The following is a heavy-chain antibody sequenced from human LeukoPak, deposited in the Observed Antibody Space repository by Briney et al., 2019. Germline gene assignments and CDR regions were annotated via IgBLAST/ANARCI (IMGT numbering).Heavy chain of an antibody. CDR3: ARDLFSGAEMATFDY. V-gene: IGHV3-64*01. CDR2: ISGNGGYT. J-gene: IGHJ4*02. D-gene: IGHD5-24*01. CDR1: GFVFSTYA. Sequence: PGGSLRRSCAASGFVFSTYAMHWVRQAPGKGLEYVSGISGNGGYTDYANSVKGRFTISRDNFKNTLYLQMGSLSAEDMAVYYCARDLFSGAEMATFDYWGQGTLVTVSS.